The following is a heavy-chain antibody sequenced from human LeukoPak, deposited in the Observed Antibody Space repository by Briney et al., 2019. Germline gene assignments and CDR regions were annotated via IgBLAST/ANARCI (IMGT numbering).Heavy chain of an antibody. CDR2: IYWDDDK. J-gene: IGHJ4*02. D-gene: IGHD3-22*01. V-gene: IGHV2-5*02. CDR1: GFSLSTSAVG. Sequence: SGPTLVNPTQTLTLTCTFSGFSLSTSAVGVGWIRQPPGKALEWLALIYWDDDKRYSPSLKTRLTITKDTSRNQVVLTMTNMDPVDTATYYCAHYYDDRRFDFWGQGTLVTVSS. CDR3: AHYYDDRRFDF.